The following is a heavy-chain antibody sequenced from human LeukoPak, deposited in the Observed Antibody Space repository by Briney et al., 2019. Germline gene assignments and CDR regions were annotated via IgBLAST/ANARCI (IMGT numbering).Heavy chain of an antibody. CDR1: GFTFSSYS. D-gene: IGHD4-17*01. CDR2: ISSSSSYI. J-gene: IGHJ4*02. Sequence: PGGSLRLSCAASGFTFSSYSMNWVRQAPGKGLEWVSSISSSSSYIYYADSVKGRFTISRDNSKNTLYLQMNSLRAEDTAVYYCAKVSRLGDYGDYGPTNFDYWGQGTLVTVSS. CDR3: AKVSRLGDYGDYGPTNFDY. V-gene: IGHV3-21*01.